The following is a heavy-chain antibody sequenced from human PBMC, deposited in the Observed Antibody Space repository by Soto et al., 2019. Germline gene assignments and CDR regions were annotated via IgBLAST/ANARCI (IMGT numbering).Heavy chain of an antibody. Sequence: QITLKESGPTLVKPTQTLTLTCTFSGFSLSTSGVGVGWIRQPPGKALEWLALIYWDDDKRYSPSLNSRLTCTTXTSKNHVVLTMTNMDPVDTATYYCAHSRPPRLLDHWGQGTLVTVSS. V-gene: IGHV2-5*02. CDR3: AHSRPPRLLDH. D-gene: IGHD6-6*01. CDR2: IYWDDDK. J-gene: IGHJ4*02. CDR1: GFSLSTSGVG.